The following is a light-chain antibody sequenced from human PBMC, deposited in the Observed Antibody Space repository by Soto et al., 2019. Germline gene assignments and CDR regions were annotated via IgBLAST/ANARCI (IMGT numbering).Light chain of an antibody. CDR1: QSVLFNSNNKNY. CDR2: WAS. J-gene: IGKJ4*01. CDR3: QQYYTTPLT. V-gene: IGKV4-1*01. Sequence: DIVMTQSPDYLSVSLGETATINCKSSQSVLFNSNNKNYLAWYQQKAGQSPRLLLYWASAREVGVPDRFSGSGSGTDFTLTITSLQAEDVAVYYCQQYYTTPLTCGGGTKVELK.